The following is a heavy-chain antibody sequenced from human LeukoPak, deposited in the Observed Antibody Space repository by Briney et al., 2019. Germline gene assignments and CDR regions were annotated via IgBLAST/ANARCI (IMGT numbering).Heavy chain of an antibody. CDR1: GFTFSSYS. CDR3: ARDRSGGSWGAFDI. V-gene: IGHV3-21*01. D-gene: IGHD2-15*01. J-gene: IGHJ3*02. Sequence: PGGSLRLSCAASGFTFSSYSMNWVRQAPGKGLEWVSSISSSSSYIYYADSVKGRFTISRDNAKNSLYLQMNSLRAEDTAVYYCARDRSGGSWGAFDIWGQGPMVTVSS. CDR2: ISSSSSYI.